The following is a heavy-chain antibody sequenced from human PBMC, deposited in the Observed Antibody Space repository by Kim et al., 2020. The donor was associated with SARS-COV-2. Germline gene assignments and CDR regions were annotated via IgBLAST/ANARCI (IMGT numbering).Heavy chain of an antibody. CDR3: ARQRQQLRWINWFDP. Sequence: GESLKISCKGSGYSFTSYWISWVRQMPGKGLEWMGRIDPSDSYTNYSPSFQGHVTISADKSISTAYLQWSSLKASDTAMYYCARQRQQLRWINWFDPWGQGTLVTVSS. D-gene: IGHD6-13*01. CDR1: GYSFTSYW. V-gene: IGHV5-10-1*01. CDR2: IDPSDSYT. J-gene: IGHJ5*02.